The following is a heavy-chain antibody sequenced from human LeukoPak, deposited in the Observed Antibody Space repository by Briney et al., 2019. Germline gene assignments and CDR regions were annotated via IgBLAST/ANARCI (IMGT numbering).Heavy chain of an antibody. Sequence: GGSLRLSCAASGFTFSNAWMSWVRQAPGKGLEWVGRIKSKTDGGTTDYAAPVKGRFTISRDDSKNTLYLQMNSLRAEDTAVYYCARDYPSVAIRNSGSDVWGQGTTVTVSS. V-gene: IGHV3-15*01. CDR1: GFTFSNAW. CDR2: IKSKTDGGTT. J-gene: IGHJ6*02. CDR3: ARDYPSVAIRNSGSDV. D-gene: IGHD3-22*01.